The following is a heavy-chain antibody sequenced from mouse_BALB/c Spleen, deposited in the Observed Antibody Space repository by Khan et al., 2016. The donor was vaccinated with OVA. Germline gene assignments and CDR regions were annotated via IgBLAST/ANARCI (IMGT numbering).Heavy chain of an antibody. CDR1: GYSITSDYA. V-gene: IGHV3-2*02. Sequence: EVQLQESGPGLVKPSQSLSLTCTVTGYSITSDYAWNWIRQFPGNKLEWMGYISYSGRTSYNPSLKSRISITRDTSKTQFFLQLNSVTTEDTATYYCSRSMTITTVVATDFDYWGQGTTLTVSS. D-gene: IGHD1-1*01. CDR3: SRSMTITTVVATDFDY. CDR2: ISYSGRT. J-gene: IGHJ2*01.